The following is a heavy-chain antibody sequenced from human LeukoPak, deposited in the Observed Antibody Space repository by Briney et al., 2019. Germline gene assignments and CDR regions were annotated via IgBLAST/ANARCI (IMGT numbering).Heavy chain of an antibody. CDR3: ARATGMGATGDY. CDR1: GFTFSSYA. Sequence: GGSLRLSCAASGFTFSSYAMHWVRQAPGKGLEWVAVISYDGSNKYYADSVKGRFTISRDNAKNSLYLQMNSLRAEDTAVYYCARATGMGATGDYWGQGTLVTVSS. V-gene: IGHV3-30*04. CDR2: ISYDGSNK. D-gene: IGHD1-26*01. J-gene: IGHJ4*02.